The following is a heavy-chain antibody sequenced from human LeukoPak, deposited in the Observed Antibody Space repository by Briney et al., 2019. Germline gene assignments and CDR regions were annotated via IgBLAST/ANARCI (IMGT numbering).Heavy chain of an antibody. CDR3: ASPLLLAAAGPSLGY. Sequence: GGSLRLSCAASGFTFSSYSMNWVRQAPGKGLEWGSSISSSSSYIYYADSVKGRFTISRDNAKNSLYLQMNSLRAEDTAVYYCASPLLLAAAGPSLGYWGQGTLVTVSS. V-gene: IGHV3-21*01. CDR2: ISSSSSYI. D-gene: IGHD6-13*01. J-gene: IGHJ4*02. CDR1: GFTFSSYS.